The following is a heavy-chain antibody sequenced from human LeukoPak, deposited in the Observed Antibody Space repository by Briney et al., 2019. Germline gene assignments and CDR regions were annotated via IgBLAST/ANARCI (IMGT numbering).Heavy chain of an antibody. CDR2: INYSGST. J-gene: IGHJ6*03. D-gene: IGHD3-3*01. CDR1: GGSISSSSDY. V-gene: IGHV4-39*07. Sequence: SETLCLTCTVSGGSISSSSDYWGWIRQPPGKGLEWIGSINYSGSTYYNPSLKSQVTISVDTSKNQFSLKLSSVTAADTAVYYCARPKASEYYDFWSAPQPYMDVWGKGTTVTVSS. CDR3: ARPKASEYYDFWSAPQPYMDV.